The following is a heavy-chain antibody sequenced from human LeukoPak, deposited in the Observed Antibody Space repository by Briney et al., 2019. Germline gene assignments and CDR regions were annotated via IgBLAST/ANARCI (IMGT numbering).Heavy chain of an antibody. CDR1: GITLSNHG. CDR2: ISDGGGST. Sequence: GGSLRLSCAVSGITLSNHGMSWVRQAPGKGLEWVAGISDGGGSTKYADSVKGRFTISRDNPKNKLFLQMNSLRAEDTAVYFCAKRGVVIRVVLVGFHKEAYYFESWGQGALVTVSS. V-gene: IGHV3-23*01. D-gene: IGHD3/OR15-3a*01. J-gene: IGHJ4*02. CDR3: AKRGVVIRVVLVGFHKEAYYFES.